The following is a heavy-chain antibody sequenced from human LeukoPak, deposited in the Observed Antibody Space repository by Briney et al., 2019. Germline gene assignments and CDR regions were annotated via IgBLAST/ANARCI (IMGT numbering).Heavy chain of an antibody. D-gene: IGHD1-1*01. J-gene: IGHJ4*02. CDR2: INSDGSST. V-gene: IGHV3-74*01. CDR1: GLTFSSYW. Sequence: GGSLRLSCAASGLTFSSYWMHWVRQAPGKGLVWVSRINSDGSSTSYADSVKGRFTISRDTLKNTLYLQMFSLRPEDTAIYYCARAGPNDHRFDYRGQGTLVAVSS. CDR3: ARAGPNDHRFDY.